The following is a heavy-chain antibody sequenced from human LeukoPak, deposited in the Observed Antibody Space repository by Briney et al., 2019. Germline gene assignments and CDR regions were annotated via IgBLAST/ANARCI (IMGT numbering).Heavy chain of an antibody. CDR3: ARRGDGYSSSWYRYFDL. CDR2: INHSGST. V-gene: IGHV4-34*01. CDR1: GGSFSGYY. D-gene: IGHD6-13*01. Sequence: SETLSLTCAVYGGSFSGYYWSWLRQPPGKGLEWLGEINHSGSTNYNPSLKRRVTISVDTSKNQFSLKLSSVTAADTAVYYCARRGDGYSSSWYRYFDLWGRGTLVTVSS. J-gene: IGHJ2*01.